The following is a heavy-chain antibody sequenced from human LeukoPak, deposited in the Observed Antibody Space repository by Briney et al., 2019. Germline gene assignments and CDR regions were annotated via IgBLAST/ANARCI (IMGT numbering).Heavy chain of an antibody. CDR1: GYTFTGYY. Sequence: ASVKVSCKASGYTFTGYYMHWVRQAPGQGLEWMGRINPNSGGTNYAQKFQGRVTMTRDTSISTAYMELSRLRSDDTAVYCCARVDTAMGSFYYYYYYMDVWGKGTTVTVSS. V-gene: IGHV1-2*06. CDR3: ARVDTAMGSFYYYYYYMDV. CDR2: INPNSGGT. J-gene: IGHJ6*03. D-gene: IGHD5-18*01.